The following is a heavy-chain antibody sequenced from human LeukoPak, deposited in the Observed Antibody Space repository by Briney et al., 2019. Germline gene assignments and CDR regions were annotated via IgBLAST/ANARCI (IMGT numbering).Heavy chain of an antibody. CDR2: ISPSGGAT. CDR1: GFPFSTSA. J-gene: IGHJ4*02. CDR3: SKLGLTTVPSNY. D-gene: IGHD4-17*01. Sequence: GGSLRLSCAASGFPFSTSAMTWVRQAPGKGLEWVSGISPSGGATHYSDSVKGRFTISRDTSRNTLYLQMNSLRADDTAVYYCSKLGLTTVPSNYWGQGALVTVSS. V-gene: IGHV3-23*01.